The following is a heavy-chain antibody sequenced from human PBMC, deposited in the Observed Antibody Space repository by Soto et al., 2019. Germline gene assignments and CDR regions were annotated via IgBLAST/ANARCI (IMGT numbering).Heavy chain of an antibody. J-gene: IGHJ6*03. V-gene: IGHV1-8*01. CDR2: MNPNSGNT. D-gene: IGHD6-6*01. CDR3: EGGRIAARSPMRYYYSYTMDV. Sequence: ASVKVSCKASGYTFTSYDINWVRQATGQGLEWMGWMNPNSGNTGYAQKYQGRVTMTRNTSISTAYMELSSLRSEDTAVNYCEGGRIAARSPMRYYYSYTMDVWGKGTTVTVS. CDR1: GYTFTSYD.